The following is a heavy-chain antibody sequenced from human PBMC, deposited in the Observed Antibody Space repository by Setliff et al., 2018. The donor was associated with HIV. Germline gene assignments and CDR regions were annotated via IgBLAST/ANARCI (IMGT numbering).Heavy chain of an antibody. CDR2: IWYDGSNK. Sequence: GGSLRLSCAASGFRFRSYGMHWVRQAPGKGLEWVAIIWYDGSNKYYADSVKGRFTISRDNSKNTLYLQMNSLRAEDTAVYYCARWPVVVPAAMWGLSPYYYYGMDVWG. CDR1: GFRFRSYG. CDR3: ARWPVVVPAAMWGLSPYYYYGMDV. D-gene: IGHD2-2*01. V-gene: IGHV3-33*08. J-gene: IGHJ6*01.